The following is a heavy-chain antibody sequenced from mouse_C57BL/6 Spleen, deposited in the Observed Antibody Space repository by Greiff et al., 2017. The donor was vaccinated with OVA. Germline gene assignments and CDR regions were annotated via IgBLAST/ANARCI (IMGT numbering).Heavy chain of an antibody. J-gene: IGHJ1*03. CDR2: IYPGDGDT. CDR3: ARLYDGYYGYFDV. D-gene: IGHD2-3*01. CDR1: GYAFRSSW. Sequence: QVQLQQSGPELVKPGASVKISCKASGYAFRSSWMNWVKQRPGKGLEWIGRIYPGDGDTNYNGKFKGKATLTADKSSSTAYMQLSSLTSEDSAVYFCARLYDGYYGYFDVWGTGTTVTVSS. V-gene: IGHV1-82*01.